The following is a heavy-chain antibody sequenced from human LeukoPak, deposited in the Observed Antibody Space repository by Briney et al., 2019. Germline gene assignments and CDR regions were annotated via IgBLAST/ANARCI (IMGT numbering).Heavy chain of an antibody. CDR3: ASASSHRIAAGGDY. CDR1: GFTFSHYW. D-gene: IGHD6-13*01. CDR2: IKHDEIEN. V-gene: IGHV3-7*01. Sequence: TGGSLRLSCAASGFTFSHYWRGWVRQAPGKGLDWVANIKHDEIENYLADSVTGRFTISRDNAENTLYLQMNSLRAEDTAVYYCASASSHRIAAGGDYWGQGTLVTVSS. J-gene: IGHJ4*02.